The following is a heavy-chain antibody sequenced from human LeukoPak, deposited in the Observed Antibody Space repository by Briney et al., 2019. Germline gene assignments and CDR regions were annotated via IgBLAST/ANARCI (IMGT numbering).Heavy chain of an antibody. CDR3: ARDKSRTYGSADAFDI. D-gene: IGHD3-10*01. CDR2: IYYSGST. V-gene: IGHV4-38-2*02. J-gene: IGHJ3*02. CDR1: GYSISSGYY. Sequence: SETLSLTCTVSGYSISSGYYWGWIRQPPGKGLEWIGDIYYSGSTNYNPSLKSRVTMSVDTSKNQFSLKLSSVTAADTAVYYCARDKSRTYGSADAFDIWGQGTMVTVSS.